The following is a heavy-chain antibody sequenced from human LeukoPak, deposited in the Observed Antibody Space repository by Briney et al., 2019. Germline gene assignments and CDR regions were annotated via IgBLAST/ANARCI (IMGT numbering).Heavy chain of an antibody. CDR3: AGGDFWSGYAQSYYYYYMDV. CDR2: IYTSGST. D-gene: IGHD3-3*01. Sequence: KTSETLSLTCTVSGGSISSGSYYWSWIRQPAGKGLEWIGRIYTSGSTNYNPSLKSRVTISVDTSKNQFSLKLSSVTAADTAVYYCAGGDFWSGYAQSYYYYYMDVWGKGTTVTVSS. V-gene: IGHV4-61*02. J-gene: IGHJ6*03. CDR1: GGSISSGSYY.